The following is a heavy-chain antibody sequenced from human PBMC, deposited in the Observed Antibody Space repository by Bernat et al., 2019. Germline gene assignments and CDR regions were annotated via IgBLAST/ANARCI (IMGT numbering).Heavy chain of an antibody. D-gene: IGHD2-15*01. CDR2: IYYSGST. CDR1: GGSISSYY. CDR3: ARHTGGSWLTPLGY. V-gene: IGHV4-59*08. J-gene: IGHJ4*02. Sequence: QVQLQESGPGLVKPSETLSLTCTVSGGSISSYYWSWIRQPPGKGLEWIGYIYYSGSTNYNPSLKSRVTISVDTSKNQFSLKLSSVTAADTAVYYCARHTGGSWLTPLGYLGQGTLVTVSS.